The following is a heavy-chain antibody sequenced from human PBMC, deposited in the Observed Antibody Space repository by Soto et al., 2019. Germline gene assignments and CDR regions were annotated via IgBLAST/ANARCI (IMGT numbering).Heavy chain of an antibody. CDR2: INAGYGNT. Sequence: GASVKVSCKASGYTFTSYAMHWVRQAPGQRLEWMGWINAGYGNTKYSQKFQGRVTITRDTSASTAYMELSSLRPEDTAVYYCARSNWNSKATFDYWGQGTLVTVSS. CDR1: GYTFTSYA. J-gene: IGHJ4*02. CDR3: ARSNWNSKATFDY. V-gene: IGHV1-3*01. D-gene: IGHD1-7*01.